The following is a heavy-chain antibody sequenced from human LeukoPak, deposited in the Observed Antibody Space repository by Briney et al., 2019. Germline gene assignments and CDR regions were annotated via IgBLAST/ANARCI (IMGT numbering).Heavy chain of an antibody. D-gene: IGHD2-2*01. CDR2: ISYDGSNK. CDR1: GFTFSSYA. J-gene: IGHJ6*03. CDR3: ARDLCSSTSCPSTHYYYYMDV. Sequence: PGGSLRLSCAASGFTFSSYAMHWVRQAPGKGLEWVAVISYDGSNKYYADSVKGRFTISRDNSKNTLYLQMNSLRAEDTAVYYCARDLCSSTSCPSTHYYYYMDVWGKGTTVTVSS. V-gene: IGHV3-30-3*01.